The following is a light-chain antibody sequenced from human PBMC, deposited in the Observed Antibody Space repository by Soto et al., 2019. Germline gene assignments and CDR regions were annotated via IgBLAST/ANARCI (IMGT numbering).Light chain of an antibody. CDR1: QSVDSSF. CDR2: GAT. J-gene: IGKJ1*01. V-gene: IGKV3-20*01. Sequence: EIVLTQSPGSLSLSPGERATLSCRASQSVDSSFFAWYQKKPGQAPSLLIYGATKRATGIPDRFSGSGSGTYFTLTISRREPEDFAVYYCQQYVSSVTFGQGTKVEIK. CDR3: QQYVSSVT.